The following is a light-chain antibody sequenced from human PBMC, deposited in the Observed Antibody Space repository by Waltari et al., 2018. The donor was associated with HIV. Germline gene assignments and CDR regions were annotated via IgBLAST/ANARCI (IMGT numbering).Light chain of an antibody. V-gene: IGLV3-21*01. J-gene: IGLJ2*01. Sequence: SYVLTQPPSVSEAPGKTARITCGGDNIGSKSVHWYRLEPGQAPVLVIFNNFDRPSGIPERISGSNSGNTATLTISGVEAGDEAVYYCQVWDSTTDHVVFGGGTNLIVL. CDR3: QVWDSTTDHVV. CDR1: NIGSKS. CDR2: NNF.